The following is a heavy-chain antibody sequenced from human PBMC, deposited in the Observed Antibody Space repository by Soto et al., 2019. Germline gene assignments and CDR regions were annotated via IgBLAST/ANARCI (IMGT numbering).Heavy chain of an antibody. D-gene: IGHD1-1*01. Sequence: ASVKFSCKASGYTFTGYYMHWVRQAPGQGLEWMGWINPNSGGTNYAQKFQGWVTMTRDTSISTAYMELSRLRSDDTAVYYCARATRTGTTLDYCYYGMDVWGQGTTVTVSS. CDR1: GYTFTGYY. CDR2: INPNSGGT. CDR3: ARATRTGTTLDYCYYGMDV. J-gene: IGHJ6*02. V-gene: IGHV1-2*04.